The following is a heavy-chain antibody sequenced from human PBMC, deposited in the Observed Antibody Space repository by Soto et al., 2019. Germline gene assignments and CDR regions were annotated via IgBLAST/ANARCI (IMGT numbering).Heavy chain of an antibody. CDR1: GGSISSGDYY. V-gene: IGHV4-31*03. Sequence: PSETLSLTCTVSGGSISSGDYYWSWIRQHPGKGLEWIGYIYHSGSTYYNPSLKSRVTISVDTSKNQFSLKLSFVTAADTAVYYCARDRGPPGYSGRFDYWGQGTLVTVSS. J-gene: IGHJ4*02. CDR3: ARDRGPPGYSGRFDY. CDR2: IYHSGST. D-gene: IGHD5-12*01.